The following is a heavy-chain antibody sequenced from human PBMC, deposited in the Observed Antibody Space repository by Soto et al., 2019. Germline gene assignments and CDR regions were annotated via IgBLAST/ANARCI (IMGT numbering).Heavy chain of an antibody. J-gene: IGHJ5*02. V-gene: IGHV1-18*01. CDR1: GYTFTTFG. Sequence: ASVKVSCKASGYTFTTFGISWLRQAPGQGLEWVGWISTYNGNTNYAQKVQGRLTMTTDTSTSTAYMELRSLTSDDTAVYYCARAFCSSSSCDNWFDPWGQGTLVTVSS. D-gene: IGHD2-2*01. CDR2: ISTYNGNT. CDR3: ARAFCSSSSCDNWFDP.